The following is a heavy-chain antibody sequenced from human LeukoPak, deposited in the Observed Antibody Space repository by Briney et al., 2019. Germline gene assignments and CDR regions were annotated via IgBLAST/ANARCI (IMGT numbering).Heavy chain of an antibody. CDR2: ISAGNGNT. D-gene: IGHD2-15*01. CDR1: GYTFISYA. V-gene: IGHV1-3*01. J-gene: IGHJ5*02. Sequence: ASVKVSCKASGYTFISYAIHWVRQAPGQRLEWMGWISAGNGNTKYSQNFQGRVTFISNTSATTAFMELSSLRSEDAAVYYCARGECRSCPRNHWFDPWGQGTLVTVSS. CDR3: ARGECRSCPRNHWFDP.